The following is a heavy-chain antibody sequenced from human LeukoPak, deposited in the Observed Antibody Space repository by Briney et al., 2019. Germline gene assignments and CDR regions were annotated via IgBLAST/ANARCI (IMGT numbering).Heavy chain of an antibody. CDR1: GFTFDDYG. J-gene: IGHJ4*02. V-gene: IGHV3-15*01. CDR3: ADLGDYAVG. CDR2: IKSRTDGGTI. Sequence: PGGSLRLSCAASGFTFDDYGMSWVRQAPGKGLEWVGRIKSRTDGGTIEYAAPVKGRFSISRDDSKNTLYLQINSLKTEDTAVYYCADLGDYAVGWGQGTLVTVSS. D-gene: IGHD4-17*01.